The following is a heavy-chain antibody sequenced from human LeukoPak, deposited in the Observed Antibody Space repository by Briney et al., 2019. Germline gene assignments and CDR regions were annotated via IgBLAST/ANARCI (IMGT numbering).Heavy chain of an antibody. CDR2: ISYDGSNK. V-gene: IGHV3-30-3*01. CDR1: GFTFDDYA. Sequence: PGRSLRLSCAASGFTFDDYAMHWVRQAPGKGLEWVAVISYDGSNKYYADSVKGRFTISRDNSKNTLYLQMNSLRAEDTAVYYCARMWLLIGEYYFDYWGQGTLVTVSS. CDR3: ARMWLLIGEYYFDY. J-gene: IGHJ4*02. D-gene: IGHD3-22*01.